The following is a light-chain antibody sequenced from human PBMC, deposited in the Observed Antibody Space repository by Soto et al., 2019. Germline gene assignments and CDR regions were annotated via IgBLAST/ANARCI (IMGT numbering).Light chain of an antibody. V-gene: IGKV1-39*01. CDR2: AAS. J-gene: IGKJ1*01. CDR3: QQTYSAPPT. CDR1: QIISTY. Sequence: DIQMTQSPSSLSASVGDRVTITCRASQIISTYLNWYQQRAGLAPRLLIYAASSLQSGVPPRFRGSGAGTDFTLTISSLQPEDFATYFCQQTYSAPPTFGRGTKVDIK.